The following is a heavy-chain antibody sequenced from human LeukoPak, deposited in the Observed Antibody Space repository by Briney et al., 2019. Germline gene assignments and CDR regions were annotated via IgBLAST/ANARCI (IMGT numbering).Heavy chain of an antibody. CDR3: ARGLSRYNKVVVAATRD. CDR2: MNPNSGNT. V-gene: IGHV1-8*03. CDR1: GYTFTSYD. D-gene: IGHD2-15*01. J-gene: IGHJ4*02. Sequence: ASVKVSCKASGYTFTSYDINWVRQATGQGLEWMGWMNPNSGNTGYAQKFQGRVTITSNTSISTAYLELSSLRSEDTAVYYCARGLSRYNKVVVAATRDWGQGTLVTVSS.